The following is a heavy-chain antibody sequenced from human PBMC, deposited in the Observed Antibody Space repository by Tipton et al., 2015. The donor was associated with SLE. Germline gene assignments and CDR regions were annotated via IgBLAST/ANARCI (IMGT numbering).Heavy chain of an antibody. CDR3: AKWTRGFDY. D-gene: IGHD2-8*01. CDR2: VYYTGST. J-gene: IGHJ4*02. CDR1: GVSFSTDSYF. V-gene: IGHV4-39*07. Sequence: TLSLTCTVSGVSFSTDSYFWGWIRQPPGKGLEWIGSVYYTGSTFYNPSLKSRVTISVDTSKNQFSLRLNSVSAADTAVYYCAKWTRGFDYWGQGTLVTVSS.